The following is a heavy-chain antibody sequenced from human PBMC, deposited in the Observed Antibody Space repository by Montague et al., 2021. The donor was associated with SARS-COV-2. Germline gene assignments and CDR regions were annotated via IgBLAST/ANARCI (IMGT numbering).Heavy chain of an antibody. Sequence: SLRLSCAASGFTFSSYSMNWVRQAPGEGLEWVSSISSSSSYIYYADSVKGRFTISRDNAKNSLYLQMNSLRAEDTAVYYCARPSLRWELPDAFDIWGQGTMVTVSS. CDR3: ARPSLRWELPDAFDI. CDR2: ISSSSSYI. CDR1: GFTFSSYS. V-gene: IGHV3-21*01. J-gene: IGHJ3*02. D-gene: IGHD1-26*01.